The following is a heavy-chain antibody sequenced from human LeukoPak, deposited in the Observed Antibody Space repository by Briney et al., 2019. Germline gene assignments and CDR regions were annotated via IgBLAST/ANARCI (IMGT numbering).Heavy chain of an antibody. CDR3: ARVRYDYGDYQSRYYYYYYMDV. V-gene: IGHV6-1*01. Sequence: SQTLSLTCAISGDSVSSNSAAWNWIRQSPSRGLEWLGRTYYRSKWYNDYAVSVKSRITINPDTSKNQFSLKLSSVTAADTAVYYCARVRYDYGDYQSRYYYYYYMDVWGKGTTVTVSS. J-gene: IGHJ6*03. CDR2: TYYRSKWYN. D-gene: IGHD4-17*01. CDR1: GDSVSSNSAA.